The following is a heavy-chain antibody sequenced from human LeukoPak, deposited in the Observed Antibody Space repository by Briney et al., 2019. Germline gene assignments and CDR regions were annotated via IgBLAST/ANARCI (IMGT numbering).Heavy chain of an antibody. Sequence: SVNVSCKASGGTFSSYAISWVRQAPGQGLEWMGGIIPIFGTANYAQKFQGRVTITADESTSTAYMELSSLRSEDTAVYYCARRMGKYSSSPGRGYFDYWGQGTLVTVSS. CDR1: GGTFSSYA. CDR3: ARRMGKYSSSPGRGYFDY. CDR2: IIPIFGTA. J-gene: IGHJ4*02. D-gene: IGHD6-6*01. V-gene: IGHV1-69*13.